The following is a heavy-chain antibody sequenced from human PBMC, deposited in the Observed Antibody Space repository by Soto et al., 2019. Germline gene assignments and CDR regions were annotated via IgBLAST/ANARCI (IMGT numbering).Heavy chain of an antibody. CDR1: GYTFTSYG. J-gene: IGHJ4*02. CDR3: ARAEHCSSTSCSFDS. CDR2: ISAYNGNT. D-gene: IGHD2-2*01. Sequence: ASVKVTCKASGYTFTSYGISWVRQAPGQGLEWMGWISAYNGNTNYAQKLQGRVTMTTDTSTSTAYMELRSLRSDDTAVYYCARAEHCSSTSCSFDSWGQGTLVTVSS. V-gene: IGHV1-18*04.